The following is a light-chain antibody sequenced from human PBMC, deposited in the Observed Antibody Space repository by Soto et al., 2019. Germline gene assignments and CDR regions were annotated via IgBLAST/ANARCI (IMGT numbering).Light chain of an antibody. V-gene: IGLV2-14*01. J-gene: IGLJ1*01. Sequence: QSALTQPASVSGSPAQSITISCTGTSSDVGGYNRVSWYQQHPGKAPKLIIYEVTDRPSGVSNRFSGSKSGNTASLTISGLQAEDEAEYYCSSYTNINTRACVFGTGTKVTVL. CDR2: EVT. CDR3: SSYTNINTRACV. CDR1: SSDVGGYNR.